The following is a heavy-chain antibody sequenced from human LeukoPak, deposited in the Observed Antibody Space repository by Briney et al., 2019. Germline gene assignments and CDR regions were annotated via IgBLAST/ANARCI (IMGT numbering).Heavy chain of an antibody. D-gene: IGHD5-18*01. Sequence: SLTLSLTCAISGDSVSSNSAAWNWFRQSPSRGLEWLGRTYCRSTCYSDYAVSVKSRITINPDTSKNQFSLQLNSVTPEDTAVYYCARGTAHYFDYWGQGTLVTVSS. J-gene: IGHJ4*02. CDR2: TYCRSTCYS. V-gene: IGHV6-1*01. CDR3: ARGTAHYFDY. CDR1: GDSVSSNSAA.